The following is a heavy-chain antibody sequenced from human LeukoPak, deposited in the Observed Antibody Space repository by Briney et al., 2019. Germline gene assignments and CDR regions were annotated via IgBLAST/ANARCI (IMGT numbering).Heavy chain of an antibody. CDR1: GGSISGGSHH. Sequence: SETLSLTCTVSGGSISGGSHHWGWFRQSPGKELEWIGSLYLSRTTYYNPSLNSRVTISVDTSKNQFSLQLNSVTAADTAVCYCVRHDGRGGATMGSLDSWGQGSLVTVSS. J-gene: IGHJ4*02. CDR3: VRHDGRGGATMGSLDS. CDR2: LYLSRTT. V-gene: IGHV4-39*01. D-gene: IGHD5-12*01.